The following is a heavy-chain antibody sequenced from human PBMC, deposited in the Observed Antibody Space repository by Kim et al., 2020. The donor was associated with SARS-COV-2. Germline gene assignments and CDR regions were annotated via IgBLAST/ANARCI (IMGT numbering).Heavy chain of an antibody. CDR3: TRDSGVGFRVYDAFDI. CDR2: IRSKAYGGTT. CDR1: GFTFGDYA. Sequence: GGSLRLSCTASGFTFGDYAMSWFRQAPGKGLEWVGFIRSKAYGGTTEYAASVKGRFTISRDDSKSIAYLQMNSLKTEDTAVYYCTRDSGVGFRVYDAFDIWGQGTMVTVSS. D-gene: IGHD5-12*01. J-gene: IGHJ3*02. V-gene: IGHV3-49*03.